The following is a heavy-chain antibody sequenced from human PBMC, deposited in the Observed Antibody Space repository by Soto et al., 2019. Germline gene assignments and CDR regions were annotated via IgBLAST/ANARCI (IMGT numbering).Heavy chain of an antibody. Sequence: LKISCKGSGYSFTSYWISWVRQMPGKGLEWMGRIDPSDSYTNYSPSFQGHVTISADKSISTAYLQWSSLKASDTAMYYCARQGVGYCSSTSCSNWFDPWGQGTLVTVSS. CDR1: GYSFTSYW. D-gene: IGHD2-2*01. J-gene: IGHJ5*02. V-gene: IGHV5-10-1*01. CDR2: IDPSDSYT. CDR3: ARQGVGYCSSTSCSNWFDP.